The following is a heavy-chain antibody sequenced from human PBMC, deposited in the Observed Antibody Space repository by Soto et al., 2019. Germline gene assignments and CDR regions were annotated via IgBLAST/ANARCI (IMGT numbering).Heavy chain of an antibody. V-gene: IGHV1-69*04. CDR1: GGTFSSYT. D-gene: IGHD1-26*01. J-gene: IGHJ5*02. CDR3: ARDGALRLGGGSYYWFDP. Sequence: ASVKVSCKASGGTFSSYTISWVRQAPGQGLEWMGRIIPILGIANYAQKFQGRVTITADKSTSTAYMELSSLRSEDTAVYYCARDGALRLGGGSYYWFDPWGQGTLVTVSS. CDR2: IIPILGIA.